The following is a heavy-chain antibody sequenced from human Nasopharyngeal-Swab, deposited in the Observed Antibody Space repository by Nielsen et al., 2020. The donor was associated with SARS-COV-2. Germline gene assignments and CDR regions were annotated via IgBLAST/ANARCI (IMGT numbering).Heavy chain of an antibody. V-gene: IGHV5-51*01. D-gene: IGHD3/OR15-3a*01. Sequence: KVSCKGSGYTFSNTWTGWVRQMPGKGLEWRAIIYPDQFEPSYSPSLQGQITISADNSINTAYLQWNSLRASDTAMCYCARHPGFWTGYYFDSWGQGTLVTVSS. CDR2: IYPDQFEP. CDR3: ARHPGFWTGYYFDS. J-gene: IGHJ4*02. CDR1: GYTFSNTW.